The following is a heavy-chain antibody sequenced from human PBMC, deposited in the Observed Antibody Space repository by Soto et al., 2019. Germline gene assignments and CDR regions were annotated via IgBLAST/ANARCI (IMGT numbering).Heavy chain of an antibody. CDR3: ARVKRGTATTVVDAFDI. D-gene: IGHD1-1*01. V-gene: IGHV4-34*01. J-gene: IGHJ3*02. Sequence: QVQLQQWGAGLLKPSETLSLTCAVYGGSVSSGSYYWSWIRQPPGKGLEWIGEMSHSGGSHFNPSLKSRVTISVDTSKNQFSLKMGSRTAAGTALYYCARVKRGTATTVVDAFDIWGPGTMVTVSS. CDR1: GGSVSSGSYY. CDR2: MSHSGGS.